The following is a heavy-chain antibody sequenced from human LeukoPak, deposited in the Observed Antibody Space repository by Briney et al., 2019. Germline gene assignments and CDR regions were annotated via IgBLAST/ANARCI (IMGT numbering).Heavy chain of an antibody. CDR3: ARVGSNYGDWFDP. J-gene: IGHJ5*02. V-gene: IGHV4-34*01. Sequence: PSETLSLTCAVYGGSFSGYYWSWIRQPPGKGLEWIGEINHSGSTNYNPSLKSRVTISVDTSKNQFSLKLSSVTAADMAVYYCARVGSNYGDWFDPWGQGTLVTVSS. CDR2: INHSGST. D-gene: IGHD4-11*01. CDR1: GGSFSGYY.